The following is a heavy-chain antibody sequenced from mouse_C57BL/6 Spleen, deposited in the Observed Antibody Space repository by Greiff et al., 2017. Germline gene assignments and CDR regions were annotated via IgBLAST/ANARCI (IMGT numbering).Heavy chain of an antibody. CDR3: ARGIDDGTSGYAMDY. CDR2: IHPNSGST. V-gene: IGHV1-64*01. Sequence: VQLQQPGAELVKPGASVKLSCKASGYTFTSYWMHWVKQRPGQGLEWIGMIHPNSGSTNYNEKFKSKATLTVDKSSSTAYMQVSSLTSEDSAVYYCARGIDDGTSGYAMDYWGQGTTVTVSS. CDR1: GYTFTSYW. J-gene: IGHJ4*01. D-gene: IGHD2-3*01.